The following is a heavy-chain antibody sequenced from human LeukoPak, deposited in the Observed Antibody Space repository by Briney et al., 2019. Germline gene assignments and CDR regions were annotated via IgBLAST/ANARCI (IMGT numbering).Heavy chain of an antibody. CDR3: ARDRDYSHSFDY. CDR1: GFTFSSYS. V-gene: IGHV3-21*04. Sequence: GGSLRLSCAASGFTFSSYSMNWVRQAPGKGLEWVSSISSSGSTIYYADSVKGRFTISRDNAKNSLYLQMNSLRAEDTAVYYCARDRDYSHSFDYWGQGTLVTVSS. D-gene: IGHD4-11*01. J-gene: IGHJ4*02. CDR2: ISSSGSTI.